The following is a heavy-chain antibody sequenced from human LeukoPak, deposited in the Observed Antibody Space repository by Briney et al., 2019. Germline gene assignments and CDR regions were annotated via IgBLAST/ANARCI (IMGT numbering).Heavy chain of an antibody. CDR3: AREWSALDY. J-gene: IGHJ4*02. CDR1: GDPISSHSGYK. D-gene: IGHD3-3*01. Sequence: PSETLSLTCTVSGDPISSHSGYKWNWIRQAPGKGLEWIGYVYYSGTTSYNPSVNSRVTISVDTSKNQFSLKLTSVTAADTAVYYCAREWSALDYWGQGTLVTVSS. V-gene: IGHV4-61*08. CDR2: VYYSGTT.